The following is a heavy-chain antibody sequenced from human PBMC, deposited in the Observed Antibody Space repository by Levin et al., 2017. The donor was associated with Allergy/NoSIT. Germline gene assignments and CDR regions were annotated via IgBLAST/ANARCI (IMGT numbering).Heavy chain of an antibody. CDR1: GFSVSRYW. J-gene: IGHJ4*02. Sequence: LAGGSLRLSCAASGFSVSRYWMHWVRQAPGKGLAWVSRINEDGSTINYADSVEGRFTISRDTAKNTLYLQMNSLRVEDTAVYYCTRDTFGVDDYWGQGTMVTVSS. CDR2: INEDGSTI. CDR3: TRDTFGVDDY. V-gene: IGHV3-74*01. D-gene: IGHD3-3*01.